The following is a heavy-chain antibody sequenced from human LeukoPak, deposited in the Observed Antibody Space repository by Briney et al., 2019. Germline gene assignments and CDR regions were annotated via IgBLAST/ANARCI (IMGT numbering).Heavy chain of an antibody. CDR3: ANQDCSSTSCSPYNWFDP. J-gene: IGHJ5*02. D-gene: IGHD2-2*01. Sequence: GGSLRLSCAASGFTFSSYGMHWVRQAPGKGLEWVAFIRYDGSNKYYADSVKGRFTISRDNSKNTLYLQMNSLRAEDTAVYYCANQDCSSTSCSPYNWFDPWGQGTLVTVSS. CDR1: GFTFSSYG. CDR2: IRYDGSNK. V-gene: IGHV3-30*02.